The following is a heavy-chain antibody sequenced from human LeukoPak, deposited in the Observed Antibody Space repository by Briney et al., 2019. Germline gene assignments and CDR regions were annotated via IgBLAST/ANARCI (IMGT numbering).Heavy chain of an antibody. D-gene: IGHD2-15*01. CDR1: GGSISSYY. CDR3: ARDPTNCSGGSCYYYGMDV. J-gene: IGHJ6*02. V-gene: IGHV4-4*07. Sequence: PSETLSLTCTVSGGSISSYYWSWIRQPAGKGLEWIGRIYTSGSTNYNPSLKSRVTMSVDASKNQFSLKLSSVTAADTAVYYCARDPTNCSGGSCYYYGMDVWGQGTTVTVSS. CDR2: IYTSGST.